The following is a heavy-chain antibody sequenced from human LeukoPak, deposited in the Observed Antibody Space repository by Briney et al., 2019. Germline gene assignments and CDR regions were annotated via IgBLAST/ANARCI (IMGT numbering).Heavy chain of an antibody. CDR3: ARVGSGSSYYFDY. Sequence: SETLSLTCTVSGGSISSYYWSWIRQPPGKGLEWIRYIYYSGSTNYNPSLKSRVTISVDTSKNQFSLKLSSVTAADTAVYYCARVGSGSSYYFDYWGQGTLVTVSS. J-gene: IGHJ4*02. V-gene: IGHV4-59*12. CDR1: GGSISSYY. D-gene: IGHD3-10*01. CDR2: IYYSGST.